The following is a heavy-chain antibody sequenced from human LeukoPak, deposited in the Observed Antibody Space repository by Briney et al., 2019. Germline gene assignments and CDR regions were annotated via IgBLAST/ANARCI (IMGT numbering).Heavy chain of an antibody. V-gene: IGHV3-33*01. CDR1: GFTFSSYG. CDR2: IWYDGSNK. CDR3: ARDIVVVVAATRPIYYYYGMDV. Sequence: GGSLRLSCAASGFTFSSYGMHWVRQAPGKGLEWVAVIWYDGSNKYYADSVRGRFTISRDNSKNTLYLQMNSLRAEDTAVYYCARDIVVVVAATRPIYYYYGMDVWGKGPRSPSPQ. J-gene: IGHJ6*01. D-gene: IGHD2-15*01.